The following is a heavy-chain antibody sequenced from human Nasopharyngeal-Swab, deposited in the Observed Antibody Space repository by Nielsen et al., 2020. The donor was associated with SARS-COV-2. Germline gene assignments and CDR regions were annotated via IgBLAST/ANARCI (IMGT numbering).Heavy chain of an antibody. D-gene: IGHD2-8*01. J-gene: IGHJ6*02. Sequence: VRQMPGKGLEWMGRIDPSDSYTNYSPSFQGHVTISADKSISTAYLQWSSLKASDTAMYYCARGVLTSVSYYYYGMDVWSQGTTVTVSS. V-gene: IGHV5-10-1*01. CDR2: IDPSDSYT. CDR3: ARGVLTSVSYYYYGMDV.